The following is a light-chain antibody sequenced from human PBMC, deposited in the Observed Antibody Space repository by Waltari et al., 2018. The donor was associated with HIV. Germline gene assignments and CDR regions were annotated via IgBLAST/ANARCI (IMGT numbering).Light chain of an antibody. CDR1: SSDIGAYNR. V-gene: IGLV2-18*02. Sequence: QSALTQLPSVSGSLGQSVTISCTGTSSDIGAYNRLSWYQQSPGTAPKLRIYEVTHRPSGVPVRFSGSKSGNTASLTISGLQADDEADYYCSSYTTSSTWVFGGGTKLTVL. CDR3: SSYTTSSTWV. CDR2: EVT. J-gene: IGLJ3*02.